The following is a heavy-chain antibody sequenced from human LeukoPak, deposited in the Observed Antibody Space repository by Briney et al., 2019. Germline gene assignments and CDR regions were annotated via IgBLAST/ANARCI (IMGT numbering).Heavy chain of an antibody. J-gene: IGHJ4*02. CDR3: ARDGGLAYSGEFDY. V-gene: IGHV4-38-2*02. D-gene: IGHD2-15*01. CDR2: ISHSVST. Sequence: SSETLSLTCTVSGYSISSGYYWGWIRQPPGKGVVGVGSISHSVSTYYNPSLKSRVTIPVDTSKNQFSLKLSSVTAADTAVYYCARDGGLAYSGEFDYWGQGTLVTVSS. CDR1: GYSISSGYY.